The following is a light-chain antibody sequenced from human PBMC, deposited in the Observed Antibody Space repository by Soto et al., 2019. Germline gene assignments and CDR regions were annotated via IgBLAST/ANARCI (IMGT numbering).Light chain of an antibody. CDR3: QQYNNWPLT. J-gene: IGKJ1*01. Sequence: ESVLTQSPGTLSLSPGERATLSCRASQSVSSSYLAWYQRKPGQAPRLLIYGASSRATGIPDRFSGSGSGTDFTLTISRLEPEDFAVYYCQQYNNWPLTFGQGTKVDIK. V-gene: IGKV3-20*01. CDR2: GAS. CDR1: QSVSSSY.